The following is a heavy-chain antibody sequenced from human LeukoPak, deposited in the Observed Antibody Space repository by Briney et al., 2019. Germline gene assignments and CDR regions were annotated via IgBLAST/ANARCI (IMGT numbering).Heavy chain of an antibody. V-gene: IGHV3-23*01. Sequence: GGSLRLSCAASGFTFSSYAMSWVRQAPGKGLERVSAISASGGNTYYADSVKGRFTISRDNSKYTLYLQINSLRAEDTAVYYCAKDSTGVAATDYWGQGTLVTVSS. CDR1: GFTFSSYA. J-gene: IGHJ4*02. CDR2: ISASGGNT. D-gene: IGHD6-19*01. CDR3: AKDSTGVAATDY.